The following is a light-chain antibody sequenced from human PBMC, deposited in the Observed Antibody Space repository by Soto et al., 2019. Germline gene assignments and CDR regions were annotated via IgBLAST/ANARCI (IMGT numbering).Light chain of an antibody. CDR1: QSVSGY. V-gene: IGKV3-15*01. CDR3: PKDVSSPF. Sequence: EKVMTQSPATLSVSPGESATLSCRASQSVSGYLAWYQQKPGQSPRLLIYDASTRAAGFPARFSGSGYGTEFTITIRSLQLEHVAVSYWPKDVSSPFLAPGSKVDSK. J-gene: IGKJ3*01. CDR2: DAS.